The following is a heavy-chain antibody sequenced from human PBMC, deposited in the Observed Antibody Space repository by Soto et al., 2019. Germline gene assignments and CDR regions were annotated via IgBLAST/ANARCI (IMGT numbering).Heavy chain of an antibody. CDR1: DGSISNFY. J-gene: IGHJ4*02. Sequence: ASETLSLTCTVSDGSISNFYWSWIRQPPGKGLEWIGYISSSGNTNYNPSLKSRVSISVDTSKNQFSLNLTSVTAADTAVYYCARAPMVLTRSYFDSWGQGTPVTRLL. CDR2: ISSSGNT. V-gene: IGHV4-59*01. D-gene: IGHD3-22*01. CDR3: ARAPMVLTRSYFDS.